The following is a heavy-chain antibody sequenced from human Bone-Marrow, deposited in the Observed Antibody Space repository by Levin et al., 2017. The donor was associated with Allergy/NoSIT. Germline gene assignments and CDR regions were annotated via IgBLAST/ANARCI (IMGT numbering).Heavy chain of an antibody. CDR1: GASISSNDYY. D-gene: IGHD3-22*01. V-gene: IGHV4-30-4*01. CDR2: IYSSGNT. CDR3: ARDCDYYDSSGYDIVYYGMDV. Sequence: SETLSLTCTVSGASISSNDYYWSWIRQPPGKGLEWIGYIYSSGNTHYNPSLKSRVTMSLDASKNQISLKLNSVTAADTAVYYCARDCDYYDSSGYDIVYYGMDVWGQGTTVTVSS. J-gene: IGHJ6*02.